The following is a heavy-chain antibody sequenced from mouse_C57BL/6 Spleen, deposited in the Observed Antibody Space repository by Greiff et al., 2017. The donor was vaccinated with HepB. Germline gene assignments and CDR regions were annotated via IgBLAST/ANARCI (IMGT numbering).Heavy chain of an antibody. CDR2: IDPSDSYT. V-gene: IGHV1-69*01. CDR1: GYTFTSYW. Sequence: VQLQQPGAELVMPGASVKLSCKASGYTFTSYWMHWVKQRPGQGLEWIGEIDPSDSYTNYNQKFKGKSTLPVDKSSSTAYMQLSSLTSEDSAVYYCAKAYSYYAMDYWGQGTSVTVSS. J-gene: IGHJ4*01. D-gene: IGHD2-10*01. CDR3: AKAYSYYAMDY.